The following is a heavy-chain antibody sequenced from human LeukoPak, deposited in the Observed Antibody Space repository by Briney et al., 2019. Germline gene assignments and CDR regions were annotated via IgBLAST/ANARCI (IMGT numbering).Heavy chain of an antibody. CDR3: ARIKSSGYYYGLDY. Sequence: GGSLRLSCAASGFTFSNYEMDWVRQAPGKGLEWVSYISSSGSTFYYADSVKGRFTISRDNAKNSLYLQMNSLRAEDTAVYYCARIKSSGYYYGLDYWGQGTLVTVSA. J-gene: IGHJ4*02. D-gene: IGHD3-22*01. CDR1: GFTFSNYE. V-gene: IGHV3-48*03. CDR2: ISSSGSTF.